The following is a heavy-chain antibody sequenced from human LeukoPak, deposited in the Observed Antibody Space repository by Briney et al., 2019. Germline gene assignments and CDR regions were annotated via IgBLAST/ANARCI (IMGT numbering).Heavy chain of an antibody. CDR1: GFTFSGSA. Sequence: GGSLRLSCAASGFTFSGSAIHWVRQSSGEGLEWVGQIDKKDKGYATATAYAASVKGRFTISRDDSINTAYLQMKSLKTEDTALYYCTRDSGTHNWFDPWGQGTLVTVSS. D-gene: IGHD1-26*01. J-gene: IGHJ5*02. V-gene: IGHV3-73*01. CDR3: TRDSGTHNWFDP. CDR2: IDKKDKGYATAT.